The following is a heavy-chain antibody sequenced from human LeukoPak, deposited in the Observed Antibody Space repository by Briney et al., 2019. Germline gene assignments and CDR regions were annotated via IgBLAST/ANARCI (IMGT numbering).Heavy chain of an antibody. D-gene: IGHD3-10*01. Sequence: GGSLRLSCAASGFTFSSYEMNWVRQAPGKGLEWVSYISSSGSTTYYADSVKGRFTISRDNAKNSLYLQMNSLRAEDTAVYYCARKTAGITMVRGVSDYWGQGTMVTISS. V-gene: IGHV3-48*03. CDR2: ISSSGSTT. CDR1: GFTFSSYE. J-gene: IGHJ4*02. CDR3: ARKTAGITMVRGVSDY.